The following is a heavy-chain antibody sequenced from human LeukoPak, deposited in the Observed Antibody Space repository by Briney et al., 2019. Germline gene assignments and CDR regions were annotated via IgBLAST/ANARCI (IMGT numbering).Heavy chain of an antibody. CDR2: TSGSGDNT. CDR1: GFTFSSYV. CDR3: AHTFSGWYSFFHY. J-gene: IGHJ4*02. V-gene: IGHV3-23*01. D-gene: IGHD6-19*01. Sequence: GGSLRLSCAASGFTFSSYVMSWVRQAPGRGLEWVSGTSGSGDNTYYADSVWGRVTISRDNSKNTLYLQMNSLRAEDTAVYYCAHTFSGWYSFFHYWGQGTLATVSS.